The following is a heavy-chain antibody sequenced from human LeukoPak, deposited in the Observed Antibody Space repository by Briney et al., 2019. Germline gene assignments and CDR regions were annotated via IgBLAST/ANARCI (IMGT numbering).Heavy chain of an antibody. J-gene: IGHJ6*03. D-gene: IGHD3-22*01. Sequence: GASVKVSCKASGYTFTTYDINWVRQATGQGLEWMAWMNPNSGNTGYAQKFQGRVTITRNTSISTAYMELSSLRSEDTAVYFCARGRYYDSGGYPYYFYMDVWGRGTTVTVSS. CDR3: ARGRYYDSGGYPYYFYMDV. CDR1: GYTFTTYD. V-gene: IGHV1-8*03. CDR2: MNPNSGNT.